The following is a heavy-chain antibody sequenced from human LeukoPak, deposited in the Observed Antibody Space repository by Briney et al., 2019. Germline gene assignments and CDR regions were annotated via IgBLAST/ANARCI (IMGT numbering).Heavy chain of an antibody. D-gene: IGHD3-10*01. V-gene: IGHV3-74*01. CDR2: IESDGGRT. CDR3: ARSTKGDSDH. Sequence: GGSLRLSCAASGFTFSHYWMHWVRQAPGKGLVWVSRIESDGGRTDYADSLKGRFTISRDNAKNSLYLQMDSLRVDDTAVYYCARSTKGDSDHWGQGTLVTVSS. CDR1: GFTFSHYW. J-gene: IGHJ4*02.